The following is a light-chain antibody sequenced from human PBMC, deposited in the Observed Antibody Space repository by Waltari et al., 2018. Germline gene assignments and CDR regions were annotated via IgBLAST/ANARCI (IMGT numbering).Light chain of an antibody. CDR2: AAS. V-gene: IGKV1-12*01. CDR3: QQANSFPIT. Sequence: DIQMTQSPSSLSASVGDRVTITCRTSQDISPWLAWYQHKPGKAPKLLIYAASSLQSGVPSRFSGSGSGTDFTLTISSLQPEDFATYYCQQANSFPITFGPGTKVDIK. J-gene: IGKJ3*01. CDR1: QDISPW.